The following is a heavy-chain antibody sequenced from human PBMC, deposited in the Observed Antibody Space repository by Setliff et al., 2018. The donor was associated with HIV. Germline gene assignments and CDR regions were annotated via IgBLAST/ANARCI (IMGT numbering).Heavy chain of an antibody. CDR3: ARSDYDYVWGSYRYYFDY. J-gene: IGHJ4*02. CDR1: GDTLSSYA. Sequence: RASVKVSCKTSGDTLSSYAITWVRQAPGQGLEWMGGIIPIFGTANYAQKFQGRVTITADESTSTAYMELSSLRSEDTAVYYCARSDYDYVWGSYRYYFDYWGQGTLVTVSS. V-gene: IGHV1-69*13. CDR2: IIPIFGTA. D-gene: IGHD3-16*02.